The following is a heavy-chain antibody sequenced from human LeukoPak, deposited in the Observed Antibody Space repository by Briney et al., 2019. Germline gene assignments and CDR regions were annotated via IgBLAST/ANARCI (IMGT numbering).Heavy chain of an antibody. CDR1: GGSISSGGYY. CDR2: IYYSGST. CDR3: GRVGYSSRWLNYFDH. V-gene: IGHV4-31*03. D-gene: IGHD6-13*01. J-gene: IGHJ4*02. Sequence: PSETLSLTCTVSGGSISSGGYYWSWIRQHPGKGLEWIGYIYYSGSTYYNPSLKSRVTISVDTSKNQFSLKLSSVTAADTAVYYWGRVGYSSRWLNYFDHRGQGTLVTVSS.